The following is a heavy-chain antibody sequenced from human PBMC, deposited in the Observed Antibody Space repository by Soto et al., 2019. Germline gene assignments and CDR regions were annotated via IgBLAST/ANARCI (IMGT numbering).Heavy chain of an antibody. CDR2: ISSNGGST. Sequence: GGSLRLSCSASGFTFSSYAMHWVRQAPGKGLEYVSAISSNGGSTYYADSVKGRFTISRDNSKNTLYLQMSSLRAEDTAVYYCVKDFGPLRQQLVDIDYWGQGTLVTVSS. CDR1: GFTFSSYA. D-gene: IGHD6-13*01. CDR3: VKDFGPLRQQLVDIDY. J-gene: IGHJ4*02. V-gene: IGHV3-64D*06.